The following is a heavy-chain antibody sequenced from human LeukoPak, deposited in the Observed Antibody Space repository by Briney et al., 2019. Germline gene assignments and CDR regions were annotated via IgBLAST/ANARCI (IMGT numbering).Heavy chain of an antibody. V-gene: IGHV3-30-3*01. Sequence: GGSLRLSCAASGFTFSSYAMHWVRQAPGKGLEWVAVISYDGSNKYYADSVKGRFTISRDNSKNTPYLQMNSLRAEDTAVYYCAGDQQAGNVELLWFGELSAFDYWGQGTLVTVSS. D-gene: IGHD3-10*01. CDR3: AGDQQAGNVELLWFGELSAFDY. CDR2: ISYDGSNK. J-gene: IGHJ4*02. CDR1: GFTFSSYA.